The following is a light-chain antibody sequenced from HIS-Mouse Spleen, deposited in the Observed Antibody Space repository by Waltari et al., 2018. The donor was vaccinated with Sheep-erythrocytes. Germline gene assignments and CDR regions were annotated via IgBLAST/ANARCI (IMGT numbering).Light chain of an antibody. CDR2: DAS. V-gene: IGKV3-11*01. CDR1: QSVSSY. Sequence: EIVLTQSPATLSLSPGERATLSCRASQSVSSYLAWYQQKPGQAPRLLIYDASNRATGIPARFSGSGSATDFTLTISSLEPEDFATYYCQQANSFPITFGQGTRLEIK. J-gene: IGKJ5*01. CDR3: QQANSFPIT.